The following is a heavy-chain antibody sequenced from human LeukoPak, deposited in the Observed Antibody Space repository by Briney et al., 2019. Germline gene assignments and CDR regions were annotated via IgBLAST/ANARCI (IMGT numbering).Heavy chain of an antibody. Sequence: GGSLRLSCAASGFTFGSYGMHWVRQAPGKGLEWVAIISYDGSNKYYVDSVKGRFTISRDNSKNTLYLQMNSLRAEDTAVYYCATYYGSGSYGGEDCWGQGTLVTVSS. J-gene: IGHJ4*02. CDR3: ATYYGSGSYGGEDC. CDR2: ISYDGSNK. V-gene: IGHV3-30*03. CDR1: GFTFGSYG. D-gene: IGHD3-10*01.